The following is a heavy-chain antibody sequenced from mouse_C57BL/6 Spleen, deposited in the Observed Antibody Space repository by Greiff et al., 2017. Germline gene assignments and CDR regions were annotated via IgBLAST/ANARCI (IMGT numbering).Heavy chain of an antibody. CDR1: GFTFSSYG. D-gene: IGHD4-1*01. J-gene: IGHJ4*01. CDR3: ARHPPNWPWAMDY. CDR2: ISSGGSYT. Sequence: EVQLVESGGDLVKPGGSLKLSCAASGFTFSSYGMSWVRQTPDKRLEWVATISSGGSYTYYPDSVKGRFPIPRDNAKNTLYLQMSSLKSEDTAMYYCARHPPNWPWAMDYWGQGTSVTVSS. V-gene: IGHV5-6*01.